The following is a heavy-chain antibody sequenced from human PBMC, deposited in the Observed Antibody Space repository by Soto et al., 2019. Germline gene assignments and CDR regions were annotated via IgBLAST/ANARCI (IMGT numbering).Heavy chain of an antibody. J-gene: IGHJ6*03. CDR1: GGTFSSYT. CDR3: AATTLGYCSSTSCYEALVYYYYMDV. Sequence: SVKVSCKASGGTFSSYTISWVRQAPGQGLEWMGRIIPILGIANYAQKLQGRVTITADKSTSTAYMELSSLRSEDTAVYYCAATTLGYCSSTSCYEALVYYYYMDVWGKGTTVTVSS. CDR2: IIPILGIA. D-gene: IGHD2-2*01. V-gene: IGHV1-69*02.